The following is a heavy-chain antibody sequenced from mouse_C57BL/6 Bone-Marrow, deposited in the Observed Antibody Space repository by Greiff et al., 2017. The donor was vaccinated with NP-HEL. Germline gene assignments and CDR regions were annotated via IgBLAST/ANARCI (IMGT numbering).Heavy chain of an antibody. D-gene: IGHD1-3*01. CDR1: GFTFSSYA. Sequence: EVNVVESGGGLVKPGGSLKLSCAASGFTFSSYAMSWVRQTPEKRLEWVATISDGGSYTYYPDNVKGRFTISRDKAKNNLYLQMSHLKSEDTAMYYCARDPLKNYYAMDYWGQGTSVTVSS. V-gene: IGHV5-4*03. CDR2: ISDGGSYT. CDR3: ARDPLKNYYAMDY. J-gene: IGHJ4*01.